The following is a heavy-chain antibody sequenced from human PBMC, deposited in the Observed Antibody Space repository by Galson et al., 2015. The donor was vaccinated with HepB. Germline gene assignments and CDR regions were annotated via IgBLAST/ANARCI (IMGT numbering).Heavy chain of an antibody. Sequence: SLRLSCAASGFTFSSYAMSWVRQAPGKGLEWVSAISGSGGSTYYADSVKGRFTISRDNSKNTLYLQVNSLRAEDTAVYYCAKGPSGSYYAADWYFDLWGRGTLVTVSS. D-gene: IGHD1-26*01. CDR3: AKGPSGSYYAADWYFDL. J-gene: IGHJ2*01. CDR1: GFTFSSYA. CDR2: ISGSGGST. V-gene: IGHV3-23*01.